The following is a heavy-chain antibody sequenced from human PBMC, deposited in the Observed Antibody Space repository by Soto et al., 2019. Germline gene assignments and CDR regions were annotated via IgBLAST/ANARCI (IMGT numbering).Heavy chain of an antibody. J-gene: IGHJ3*02. CDR1: GFTFSSYS. CDR2: ISGSGGST. V-gene: IGHV3-23*01. D-gene: IGHD2-21*02. Sequence: EVQLLESGGGLVQPGGSLRISCAASGFTFSSYSMSGVRQAPGKGLEWVSTISGSGGSTYYIDSVKGRFTISRDNSKDTLYLQMNSLRAEDTAVYYCTKDWTAIWGQGTMVTVSS. CDR3: TKDWTAI.